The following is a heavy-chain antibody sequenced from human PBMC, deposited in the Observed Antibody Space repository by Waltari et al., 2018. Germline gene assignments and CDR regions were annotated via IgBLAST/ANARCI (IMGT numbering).Heavy chain of an antibody. Sequence: QVLLQESGPGLVKPSEPLSLTCTVSGASINNYYWNWIRQPAGKTLEWIGRVHVSGVTNYNPSLQSRVTVSVDTSKSQFSLRLNSLTAADTAVYYCVKAGDFEDYFDSWGQGTLVTVSS. D-gene: IGHD2-21*02. V-gene: IGHV4-4*07. CDR3: VKAGDFEDYFDS. CDR2: VHVSGVT. CDR1: GASINNYY. J-gene: IGHJ4*02.